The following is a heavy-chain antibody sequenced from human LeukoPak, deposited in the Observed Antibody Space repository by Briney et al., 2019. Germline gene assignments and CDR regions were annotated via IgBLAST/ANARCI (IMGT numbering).Heavy chain of an antibody. CDR3: ARGAGWWDL. CDR2: INYSGTT. V-gene: IGHV4-59*01. CDR1: GGSIRSYY. J-gene: IGHJ4*02. Sequence: SETLSLTCTVPGGSIRSYYWSWIRQPPGKGLEWIGYINYSGTTNYNPSLKSRVTISVDTSKNQFSLKMTSVTAADTAVYYCARGAGWWDLWGQGTLATVS. D-gene: IGHD1-26*01.